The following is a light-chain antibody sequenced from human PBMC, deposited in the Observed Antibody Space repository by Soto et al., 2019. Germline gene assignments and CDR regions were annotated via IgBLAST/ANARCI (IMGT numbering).Light chain of an antibody. CDR2: GAS. V-gene: IGKV3-20*01. CDR3: QQYGSSPWT. Sequence: EIVLTQSPGTLSLSPGERATLSCRASQSVSSSYLAWYQQKPGQAPRLLIYGASSRATGIPARFSGSGSGTDFTLTISSLEPEDFAVYYCQQYGSSPWTFGQGTKVDIK. CDR1: QSVSSSY. J-gene: IGKJ1*01.